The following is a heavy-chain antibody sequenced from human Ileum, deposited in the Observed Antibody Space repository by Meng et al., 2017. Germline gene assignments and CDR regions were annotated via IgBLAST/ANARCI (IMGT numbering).Heavy chain of an antibody. Sequence: QVQLQESGPGLVKPSQTLSPTCPVAGDSINRGDHYWTWIRQPPGKGPEWMGYIYSSGRTYYTPSLKGRLTISADTSQSTFSLKLNSVTATDTAVYFCAKATYLGSGYYFDYWGQGALVTVSS. J-gene: IGHJ4*02. D-gene: IGHD3-10*01. CDR3: AKATYLGSGYYFDY. CDR1: GDSINRGDHY. CDR2: IYSSGRT. V-gene: IGHV4-30-4*01.